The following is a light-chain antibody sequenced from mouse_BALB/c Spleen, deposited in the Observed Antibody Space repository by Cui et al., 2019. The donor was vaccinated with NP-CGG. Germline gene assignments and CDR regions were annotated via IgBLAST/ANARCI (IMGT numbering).Light chain of an antibody. CDR1: TGAVTTSNY. V-gene: IGLV1*01. J-gene: IGLJ1*01. Sequence: QAVVAHCSALTTSPSETVTLTCRSNTGAVTTSNYANWVQEKPDHLFTGLIGGTDNRAPGVPARFSGSLIGDKAALTITGAQTEDEAIYFCALWYSNHWVFGGGTKLTVL. CDR2: GTD. CDR3: ALWYSNHWV.